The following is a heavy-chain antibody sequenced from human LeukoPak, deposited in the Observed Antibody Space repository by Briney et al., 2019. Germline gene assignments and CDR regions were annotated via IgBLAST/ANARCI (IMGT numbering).Heavy chain of an antibody. CDR1: GFTFDDYA. Sequence: PGGSLRLSCAASGFTFDDYAMHWVRQAPGKGLEWVSRISWNSGSIGYADSVKGRFTISRDNAKNSLYLQMNSLRAEDTALYYCAKDSGELGIAAADGMDVWGQGTTVTVSS. CDR2: ISWNSGSI. D-gene: IGHD6-13*01. J-gene: IGHJ6*02. CDR3: AKDSGELGIAAADGMDV. V-gene: IGHV3-9*01.